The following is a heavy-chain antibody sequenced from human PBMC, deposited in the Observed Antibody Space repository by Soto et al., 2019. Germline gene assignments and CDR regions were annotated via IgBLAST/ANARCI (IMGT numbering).Heavy chain of an antibody. CDR2: IYYSGST. CDR1: GGSISSYY. Sequence: SETLSLTCTVSGGSISSYYWSWIRQPPGKGLEWIGYIYYSGSTNYNPSLKSRVTISVDTSKNQFSLKLSSVTAADTAVYYCARAVIFPGVTVVTGYFDYWGQGTLVTVSS. D-gene: IGHD2-15*01. V-gene: IGHV4-59*01. CDR3: ARAVIFPGVTVVTGYFDY. J-gene: IGHJ4*02.